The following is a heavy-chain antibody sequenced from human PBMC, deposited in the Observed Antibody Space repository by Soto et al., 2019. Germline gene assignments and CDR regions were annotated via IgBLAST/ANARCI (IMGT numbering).Heavy chain of an antibody. J-gene: IGHJ4*02. Sequence: GGSLRLSCATSGFTFSRCDMNWVRQAQGKGLEWVSFISSSASYMYYADSVKGRFTISRDNSKKSLYLQMNSLRADDTAVYYCARECVDTVTSITIPFDYWGQGALVTVSS. D-gene: IGHD5-12*01. CDR3: ARECVDTVTSITIPFDY. CDR1: GFTFSRCD. CDR2: ISSSASYM. V-gene: IGHV3-21*01.